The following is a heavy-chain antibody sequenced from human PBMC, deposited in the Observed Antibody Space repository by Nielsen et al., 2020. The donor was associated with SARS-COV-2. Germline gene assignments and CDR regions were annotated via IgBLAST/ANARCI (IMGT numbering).Heavy chain of an antibody. D-gene: IGHD6-13*01. CDR3: ARLSYGSSRGGQDY. J-gene: IGHJ4*02. CDR1: GYSFTSYW. V-gene: IGHV5-51*01. Sequence: GGSLRLSCKGSGYSFTSYWIGWVRQMPGKGLEWMGIIYPGDSDTRYSPSFQGQVTISAEKSISTAYLQWSSLKASDTAMYYCARLSYGSSRGGQDYWGQGTLVTVSS. CDR2: IYPGDSDT.